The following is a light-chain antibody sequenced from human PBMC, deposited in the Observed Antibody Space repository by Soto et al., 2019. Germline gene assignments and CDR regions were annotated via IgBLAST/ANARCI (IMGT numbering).Light chain of an antibody. J-gene: IGKJ2*01. Sequence: PGERATLSCRASQSVSSNYLAWYQQKPGQTPRLLIYGASTRATGIPDRFTGSGSGTDFTLTIRRLEPEDFAVYYCQQYDSSPPMYTFGQGTKLEIK. V-gene: IGKV3-20*01. CDR3: QQYDSSPPMYT. CDR1: QSVSSNY. CDR2: GAS.